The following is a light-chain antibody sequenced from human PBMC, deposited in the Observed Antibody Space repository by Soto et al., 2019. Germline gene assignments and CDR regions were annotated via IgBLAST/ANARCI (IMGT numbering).Light chain of an antibody. Sequence: DIQMTQSPSTLSASVGDRVTITCRASQSISSWLAWYQQKPGKAPKLLIYDASSLESGVPSRFSGSGSGTEFTLTISSLQPDDFATYYCQQYNSYSKAFCQGTKVYIK. CDR2: DAS. CDR1: QSISSW. CDR3: QQYNSYSKA. V-gene: IGKV1-5*01. J-gene: IGKJ1*01.